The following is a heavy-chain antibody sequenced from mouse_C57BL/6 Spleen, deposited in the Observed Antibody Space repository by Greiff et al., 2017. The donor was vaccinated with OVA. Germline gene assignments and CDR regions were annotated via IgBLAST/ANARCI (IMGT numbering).Heavy chain of an antibody. Sequence: QVQLQQSGAELVRPGTSVKVSCKASGYAFTNYLLEWVTQRPGQGLEWIGVIYPGGGGTNYNEKLQGKAPLTAAKSSSTSYMQLSSLTSEYSAVYFCAREGYINDGFDYWGQGTTLTVSS. CDR1: GYAFTNYL. CDR2: IYPGGGGT. CDR3: AREGYINDGFDY. J-gene: IGHJ2*01. V-gene: IGHV1-54*01. D-gene: IGHD2-12*01.